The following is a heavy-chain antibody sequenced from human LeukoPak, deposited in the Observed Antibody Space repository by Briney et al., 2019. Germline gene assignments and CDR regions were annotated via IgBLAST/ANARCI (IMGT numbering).Heavy chain of an antibody. D-gene: IGHD4-11*01. J-gene: IGHJ3*01. V-gene: IGHV4-59*04. CDR1: GVTFSSYS. CDR2: ILYRVDS. Sequence: GSLRLSCAASGVTFSSYSISWVRQAPGKGLEWMGNILYRVDSYYNPSLKSRVTISLETIKNQVSLRLNAVTAADTAVYYCANAYSRYDPFDVWGQGTMVTVSS. CDR3: ANAYSRYDPFDV.